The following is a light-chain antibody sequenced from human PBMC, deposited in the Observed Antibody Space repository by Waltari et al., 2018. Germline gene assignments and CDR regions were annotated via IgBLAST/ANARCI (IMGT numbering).Light chain of an antibody. CDR3: QQGHSNPFT. V-gene: IGKV1-39*01. CDR1: KSISSS. CDR2: AAS. Sequence: DIQMTQSPSYLSASVGDRVTITCRAGKSISSSVNWYHQKPGKTPKFLIYAASTLQSGVPSRFSGRGSGTDFTLTIGSVQPEDLATYFWQQGHSNPFTFGPGTKVDIK. J-gene: IGKJ3*01.